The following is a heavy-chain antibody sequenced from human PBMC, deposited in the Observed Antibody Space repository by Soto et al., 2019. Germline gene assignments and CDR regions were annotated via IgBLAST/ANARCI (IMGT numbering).Heavy chain of an antibody. CDR3: ARSGGVGIAARRPYFDY. CDR2: IYYSGST. V-gene: IGHV4-59*01. Sequence: QVQLQESGPGLVKPSETLSLTCTVSGGSISSYYWSWIRQPPGKGLEWIGYIYYSGSTNYNPSLKSRVTISVDTSKNQFSLKLSSVTAADTAVYYCARSGGVGIAARRPYFDYWGQGTLVTVSS. D-gene: IGHD6-6*01. J-gene: IGHJ4*02. CDR1: GGSISSYY.